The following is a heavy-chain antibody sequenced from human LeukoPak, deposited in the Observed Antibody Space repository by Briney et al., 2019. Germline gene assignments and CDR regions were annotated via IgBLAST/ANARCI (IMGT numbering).Heavy chain of an antibody. Sequence: PGGSLRLSCETSGFTFSNYAMRWVRQAPGRGREWVSGISYGDGGTYYADSVKGRFTISRDNSKNTLSLQMTSLRAEDTALYFCVTKGGQPMPAPRVFTFDYWGRGTLVTVSS. CDR1: GFTFSNYA. CDR2: ISYGDGGT. CDR3: VTKGGQPMPAPRVFTFDY. D-gene: IGHD2-2*01. J-gene: IGHJ4*02. V-gene: IGHV3-23*01.